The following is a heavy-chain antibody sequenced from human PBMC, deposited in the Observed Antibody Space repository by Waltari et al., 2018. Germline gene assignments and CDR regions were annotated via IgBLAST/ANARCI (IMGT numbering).Heavy chain of an antibody. CDR3: ARYSKYCSGGSCYSRYFDY. J-gene: IGHJ4*02. Sequence: EVQLVESGGGLIQPGGSLRLSCAASGFTVSSNYMSWVRQAPGKGLEWVSVIYSGGSTYYADSVKGRFTITRDNSKNTLYLQMNSLRAEDTAVYYCARYSKYCSGGSCYSRYFDYWGQGTLVTVSS. V-gene: IGHV3-53*01. D-gene: IGHD2-15*01. CDR1: GFTVSSNY. CDR2: IYSGGST.